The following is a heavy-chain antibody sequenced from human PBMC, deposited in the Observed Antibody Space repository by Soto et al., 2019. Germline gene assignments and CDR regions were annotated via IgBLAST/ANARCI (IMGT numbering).Heavy chain of an antibody. CDR3: VTRTPVRGYHFDY. V-gene: IGHV3-72*01. CDR1: GFSFYDHY. CDR2: TRDKANSYTT. Sequence: GASLTLSCECSGFSFYDHYMDWVRQAPGKGLEWVGRTRDKANSYTTEYAASVKGRFTISRDDSKNSLYLQMNSLKSDDMFVYYRVTRTPVRGYHFDYWGHGP. J-gene: IGHJ4*01. D-gene: IGHD3-3*01.